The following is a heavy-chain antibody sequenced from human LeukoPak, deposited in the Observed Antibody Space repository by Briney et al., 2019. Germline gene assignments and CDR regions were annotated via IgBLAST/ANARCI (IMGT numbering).Heavy chain of an antibody. J-gene: IGHJ4*02. CDR3: ARLTYYDFWSGYYSFDY. CDR2: IYYTGSS. Sequence: PSETLSLTCTVPAGSISSFYWSWIREPTGKGLEWIGYIYYTGSSHYTPYLQSRVNISVDTSKNQFSLKLSSVTAADTAVYYCARLTYYDFWSGYYSFDYWGQGTLVTVSS. CDR1: AGSISSFY. V-gene: IGHV4-59*08. D-gene: IGHD3-3*01.